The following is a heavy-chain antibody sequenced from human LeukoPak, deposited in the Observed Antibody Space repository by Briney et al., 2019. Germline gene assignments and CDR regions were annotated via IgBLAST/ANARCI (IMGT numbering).Heavy chain of an antibody. CDR2: ISYGNT. V-gene: IGHV4-59*01. J-gene: IGHJ5*02. CDR3: ARDKAHSYGRYFDP. D-gene: IGHD5-18*01. Sequence: SETPSLTCTVSGGSISTYYWNWIRQTPGKGLEWIGHISYGNTDYNPSLKSRVTISVDTSKNQFSLKLTSVTAADTAVYYCARDKAHSYGRYFDPWGQGALVTVSS. CDR1: GGSISTYY.